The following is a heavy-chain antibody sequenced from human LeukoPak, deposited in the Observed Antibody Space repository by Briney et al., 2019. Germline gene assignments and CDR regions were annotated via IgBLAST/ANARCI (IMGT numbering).Heavy chain of an antibody. Sequence: GGSLRLSCAASGFTFSSYAMTWVRQAPGKGLEWVSVISGSGGSTHYAGSMKGRFTTSRDNSKNTLYLQVNSLRAEDTAVYYCAKCVAGRPDDYWGQGTLVTVSS. D-gene: IGHD6-6*01. J-gene: IGHJ4*02. CDR2: ISGSGGST. CDR1: GFTFSSYA. CDR3: AKCVAGRPDDY. V-gene: IGHV3-23*01.